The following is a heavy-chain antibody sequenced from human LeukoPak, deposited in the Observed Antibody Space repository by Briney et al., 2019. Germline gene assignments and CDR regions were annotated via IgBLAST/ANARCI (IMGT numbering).Heavy chain of an antibody. Sequence: GGSLRLSCAASGFTFSSYGMHCVRQAPGKGLEWVAVISYDGSSKYYADSVKGRFTISRDNSKNTLSLQMNSLRAEDTAVFYCARSHDYSNYPGMDVWGLGTTVTVSS. CDR3: ARSHDYSNYPGMDV. CDR1: GFTFSSYG. CDR2: ISYDGSSK. J-gene: IGHJ6*02. D-gene: IGHD4-11*01. V-gene: IGHV3-30-3*01.